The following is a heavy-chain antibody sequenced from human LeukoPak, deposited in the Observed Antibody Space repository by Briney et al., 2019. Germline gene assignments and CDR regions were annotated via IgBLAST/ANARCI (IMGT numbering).Heavy chain of an antibody. V-gene: IGHV5-51*01. Sequence: GESLKISCKGSGYSFTSYWIGWARQMPRKGLEWMGIIYPGDSDTRYSPSFQGQVTISADKSISTAYLQWSSLKASDTAMYYCARQLGYSYAHTPNFDYWGQGTLVTVSS. D-gene: IGHD5-18*01. CDR2: IYPGDSDT. J-gene: IGHJ4*02. CDR3: ARQLGYSYAHTPNFDY. CDR1: GYSFTSYW.